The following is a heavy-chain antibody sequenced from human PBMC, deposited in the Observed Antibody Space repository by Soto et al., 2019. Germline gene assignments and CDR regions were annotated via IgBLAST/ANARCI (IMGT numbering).Heavy chain of an antibody. J-gene: IGHJ3*02. CDR2: IKQDGTEK. CDR1: GFTFSRYW. CDR3: ARGDTPMITGMDSFDI. Sequence: GGSLRLSCAASGFTFSRYWMNWVRQAPGKGLEWVANIKQDGTEKNYVDSVKGRFTISRDNARNALYLQMGSLRAEDTAVYFCARGDTPMITGMDSFDIWGQGTMVTVSS. D-gene: IGHD5-18*01. V-gene: IGHV3-7*01.